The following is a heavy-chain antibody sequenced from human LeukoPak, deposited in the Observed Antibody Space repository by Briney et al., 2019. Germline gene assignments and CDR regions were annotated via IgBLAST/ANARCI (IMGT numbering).Heavy chain of an antibody. CDR2: INPSGGST. V-gene: IGHV1-46*01. Sequence: VASVKVSCKASGYTFTNYYMHWVRQAPGHGLEWMGMINPSGGSTSYAQKFQGRVTMTRDTSTSTVCMELSSLRSEDTAVYYCARGTDGATPGGYWGQGTLVTVSS. J-gene: IGHJ4*02. CDR3: ARGTDGATPGGY. D-gene: IGHD2-15*01. CDR1: GYTFTNYY.